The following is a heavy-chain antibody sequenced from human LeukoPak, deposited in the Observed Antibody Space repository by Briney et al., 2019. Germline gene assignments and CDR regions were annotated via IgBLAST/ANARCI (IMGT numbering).Heavy chain of an antibody. CDR3: ARDGRLRLGELSFSSSSLDY. D-gene: IGHD3-16*02. Sequence: GGSLRLSCAASGFTFSSYAMSWVRQAPGKGLEWVSGISGSGGSTFYADSVKGRFTISRDNSKNTLYLQMNSLRAEDTAVYYCARDGRLRLGELSFSSSSLDYWGQGTLVTVSS. V-gene: IGHV3-23*01. CDR1: GFTFSSYA. J-gene: IGHJ4*02. CDR2: ISGSGGST.